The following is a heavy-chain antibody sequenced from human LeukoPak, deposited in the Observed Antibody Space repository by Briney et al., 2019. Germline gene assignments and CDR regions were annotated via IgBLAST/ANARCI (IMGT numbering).Heavy chain of an antibody. Sequence: GGSLRLSCAASGFIFSDAWMHWVRQAPGKGLEWVGRIKPKTDGETTEYAAPVKDRFSISRDDSKSMMYLQMNSLKTEDTAVYYCITPLPYSAQGGQGTLVTVSS. D-gene: IGHD2-21*01. CDR2: IKPKTDGETT. CDR1: GFIFSDAW. J-gene: IGHJ4*02. CDR3: ITPLPYSAQ. V-gene: IGHV3-15*07.